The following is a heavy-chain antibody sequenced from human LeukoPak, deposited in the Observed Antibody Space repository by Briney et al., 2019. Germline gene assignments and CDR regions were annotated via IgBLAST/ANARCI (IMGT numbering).Heavy chain of an antibody. V-gene: IGHV4-59*08. Sequence: SETLSLTCTVSGGSVSSHYWTWVRQPPGKGLEWIGYISNSGSTNYNSSLKSRVTISVDASKNQFSLKLYSVTAADTAVYYCARLGYCTGDSCYSSSWFDPWGQGTLVTVSS. CDR3: ARLGYCTGDSCYSSSWFDP. D-gene: IGHD2-15*01. J-gene: IGHJ5*02. CDR2: ISNSGST. CDR1: GGSVSSHY.